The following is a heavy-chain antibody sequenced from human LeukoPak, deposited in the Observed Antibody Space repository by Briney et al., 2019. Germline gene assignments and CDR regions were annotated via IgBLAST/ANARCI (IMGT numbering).Heavy chain of an antibody. CDR2: IFYSGST. Sequence: SETLSLTCTVSGGSISKSNYYWSWIRQPPGKGLEWIGKIFYSGSTYYNPSLKSRVTISVDTSKNQFSLKLTSVTAADAAVYYCATFALDYDGNSSPWGQGTLVTVSS. J-gene: IGHJ5*02. CDR3: ATFALDYDGNSSP. D-gene: IGHD4-23*01. V-gene: IGHV4-39*01. CDR1: GGSISKSNYY.